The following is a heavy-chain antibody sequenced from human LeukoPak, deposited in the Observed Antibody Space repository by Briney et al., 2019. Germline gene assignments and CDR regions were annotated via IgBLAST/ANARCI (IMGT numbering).Heavy chain of an antibody. J-gene: IGHJ4*02. CDR1: AFTVSSNY. CDR2: ISGSGGST. V-gene: IGHV3-23*01. CDR3: AKFSPVPPGYFDY. Sequence: GGSLRLSCAASAFTVSSNYMSWVRQAPGKGLEWVSAISGSGGSTYYADSVKGRFTISRDNSKNTLYLQMNSLRAEDTAVYYCAKFSPVPPGYFDYWGQGTLVTVSS. D-gene: IGHD2-2*01.